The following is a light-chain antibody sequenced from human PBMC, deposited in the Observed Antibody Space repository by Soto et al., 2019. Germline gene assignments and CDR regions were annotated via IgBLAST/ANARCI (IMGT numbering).Light chain of an antibody. CDR3: CSYAGRSNVV. CDR1: SGDVGTYNL. CDR2: EVN. J-gene: IGLJ2*01. Sequence: QSVLTQPASVSGSPGQSITISCTGTSGDVGTYNLVSWYQQHPGRAPKLIIFEVNKRPSGVSNRLSGSKSGNTASLAISGLQADDEADYHCCSYAGRSNVVCGGGTKLPVL. V-gene: IGLV2-23*02.